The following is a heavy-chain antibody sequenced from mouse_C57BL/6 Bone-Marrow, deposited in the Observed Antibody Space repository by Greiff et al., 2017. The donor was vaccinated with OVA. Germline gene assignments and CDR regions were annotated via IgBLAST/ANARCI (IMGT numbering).Heavy chain of an antibody. CDR2: IDPENGDT. V-gene: IGHV14-4*01. Sequence: EVKLMESGAELVRPGASVKLSCTASGFNIKDDYMHWVKQRPEQGLEWIGWIDPENGDTEYASKFQGKATITADTSSNTAYLQLSSLTSEDTAVYYCTTNYDHWYFDVWGTGTTVTVSS. CDR3: TTNYDHWYFDV. J-gene: IGHJ1*03. D-gene: IGHD2-4*01. CDR1: GFNIKDDY.